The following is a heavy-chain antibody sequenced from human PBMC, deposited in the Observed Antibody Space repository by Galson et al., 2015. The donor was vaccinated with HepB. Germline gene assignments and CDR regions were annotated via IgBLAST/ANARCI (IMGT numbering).Heavy chain of an antibody. CDR1: GFTFSSYE. J-gene: IGHJ4*02. CDR2: ISSSGSTI. D-gene: IGHD3-22*01. CDR3: ARDPGDYYDSSGTH. V-gene: IGHV3-48*03. Sequence: SLRLSCAASGFTFSSYEMNWVRQAPGKGLEWVSYISSSGSTIYYADSVKGRFTISRDNAKNSLYLQMNSLRAEDTAVYYCARDPGDYYDSSGTHWGQGTLVTVSS.